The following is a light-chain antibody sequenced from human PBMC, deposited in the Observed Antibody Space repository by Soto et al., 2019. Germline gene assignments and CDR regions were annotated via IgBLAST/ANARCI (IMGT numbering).Light chain of an antibody. CDR2: DVS. Sequence: QSALTQPASVSGSPGQSITISCTGTSSDIGRYNYVSWYQQHPGKAPKLMIYDVSNRPSGVSDRFSGSKSGNTASLTISGLEAEDAADYYCSSYTSSSTRVFGGGTKLTVL. V-gene: IGLV2-14*01. J-gene: IGLJ3*02. CDR1: SSDIGRYNY. CDR3: SSYTSSSTRV.